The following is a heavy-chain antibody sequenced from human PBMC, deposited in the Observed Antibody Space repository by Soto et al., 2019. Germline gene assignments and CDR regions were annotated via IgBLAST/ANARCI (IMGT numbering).Heavy chain of an antibody. CDR3: ARVTWFYGMDV. CDR2: IYYSGST. V-gene: IGHV4-61*01. D-gene: IGHD3-9*01. CDR1: GGSVSSGSYY. J-gene: IGHJ6*02. Sequence: SETLSLTCTVSGGSVSSGSYYWSWIRQPPGKGLEWIGYIYYSGSTNYNPSLKSRVTISVDTSKNQFSLKLSSVTAADTAVYYCARVTWFYGMDVWGQGTTVTVSS.